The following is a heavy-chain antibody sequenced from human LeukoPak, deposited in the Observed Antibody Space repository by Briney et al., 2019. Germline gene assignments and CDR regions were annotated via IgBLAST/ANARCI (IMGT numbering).Heavy chain of an antibody. V-gene: IGHV3-48*03. CDR3: ARERTTIVSGTTFGAY. D-gene: IGHD2/OR15-2a*01. J-gene: IGHJ4*02. CDR2: ITGSGDTI. CDR1: GFTFSSYE. Sequence: GGSLRLSCSASGFTFSSYEMNWVRQAPGEGLEWISYITGSGDTIYYTDSVKGRFTLSRDTAKNSLFMQMYRLTADDPALFFSARERTTIVSGTTFGAYGGQGTLVTVS.